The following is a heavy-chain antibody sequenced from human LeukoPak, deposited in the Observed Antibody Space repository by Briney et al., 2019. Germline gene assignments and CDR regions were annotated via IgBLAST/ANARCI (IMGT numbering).Heavy chain of an antibody. CDR3: ARPAQFRDPYYFDY. V-gene: IGHV3-23*01. Sequence: QAGGSLRLSCAASGFTFSSYAMSWVRQAPGKGLEWVSAISGSGGSTYYADSVKGRFTISRDNSKNSPYLQMNSLRAEDTAVYYCARPAQFRDPYYFDYWGQGTLVTVSS. CDR2: ISGSGGST. J-gene: IGHJ4*02. CDR1: GFTFSSYA. D-gene: IGHD1-14*01.